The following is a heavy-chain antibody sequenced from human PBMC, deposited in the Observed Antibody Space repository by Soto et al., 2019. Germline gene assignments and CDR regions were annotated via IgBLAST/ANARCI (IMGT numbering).Heavy chain of an antibody. J-gene: IGHJ6*02. CDR1: GGTFSSYA. CDR3: AGPPELTRIYYYYGMDV. CDR2: IIPIFGTA. D-gene: IGHD1-7*01. V-gene: IGHV1-69*13. Sequence: GASVQVSCKASGGTFSSYAISWVRQAPGQGLEWMGGIIPIFGTANYAQKFQGRVTITADESTSTAYMELSSLRSEDTAVYYCAGPPELTRIYYYYGMDVWGQGTTVTVS.